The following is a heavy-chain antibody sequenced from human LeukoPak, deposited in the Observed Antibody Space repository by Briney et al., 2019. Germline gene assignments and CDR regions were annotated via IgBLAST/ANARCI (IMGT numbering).Heavy chain of an antibody. V-gene: IGHV4-59*01. CDR1: GGSISNYY. D-gene: IGHD6-13*01. CDR3: ARYSTSRIPRFDY. J-gene: IGHJ4*02. Sequence: SETLSLTCTVSGGSISNYYWSWIRQPPGKGLEWIGYIYYSGSPNFNPSLKSRVTMSLDTSKNQFSLKLSSVTAADTAVYYCARYSTSRIPRFDYWGQGTLVTVSS. CDR2: IYYSGSP.